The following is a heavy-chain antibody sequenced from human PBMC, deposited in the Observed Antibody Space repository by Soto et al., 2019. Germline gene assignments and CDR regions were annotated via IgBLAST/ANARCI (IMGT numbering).Heavy chain of an antibody. CDR1: GYTFTNYG. D-gene: IGHD6-13*01. V-gene: IGHV1-18*01. CDR2: ISGYDGVT. CDR3: ARGSPWQQLARFFDY. J-gene: IGHJ4*02. Sequence: ASVKVSCKASGYTFTNYGVSWVRQAPGQGLEWMGWISGYDGVTKYAQKLQGRVTLTADTSTSTAYMELGSLRSDDTAMYYCARGSPWQQLARFFDYWGQGXLVTVSS.